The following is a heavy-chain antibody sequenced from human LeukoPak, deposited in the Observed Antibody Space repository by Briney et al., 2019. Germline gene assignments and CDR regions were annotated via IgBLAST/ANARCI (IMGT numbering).Heavy chain of an antibody. Sequence: GGSLRLSCAASGFTFSSYAMHWVRQAPGKGLEWVAVISYDGSNKYYADSVKGRFTISRDNSKNTLYLQMNSLRAEDTAVYYCASATGAAAGRFDYWGQGTLVTVSP. D-gene: IGHD6-13*01. J-gene: IGHJ4*02. CDR3: ASATGAAAGRFDY. CDR1: GFTFSSYA. CDR2: ISYDGSNK. V-gene: IGHV3-30*04.